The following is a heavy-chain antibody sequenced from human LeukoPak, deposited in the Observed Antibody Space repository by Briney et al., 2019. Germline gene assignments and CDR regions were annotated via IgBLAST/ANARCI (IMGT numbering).Heavy chain of an antibody. CDR1: GYTLTELS. V-gene: IGHV1-24*01. CDR2: FDPEDGET. D-gene: IGHD1-26*01. J-gene: IGHJ4*02. CDR3: ATAPLSYSYFDY. Sequence: ASVKVSCKVSGYTLTELSMHWVRQAPGKGPEWMGGFDPEDGETIYAQKFQGRVTMTEDTSTDTAYMELSSLRSEDTAVYYCATAPLSYSYFDYWGQGTLVTVSS.